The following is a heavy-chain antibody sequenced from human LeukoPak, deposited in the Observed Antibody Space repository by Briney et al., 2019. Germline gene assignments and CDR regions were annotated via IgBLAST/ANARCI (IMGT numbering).Heavy chain of an antibody. J-gene: IGHJ4*02. D-gene: IGHD6-19*01. Sequence: LRLSCAASGFTFDDYAMHWVRQAPGKGLEWVSGMSWNSGSIVYADSVKGRFTISRDNAKNSLYLQMNSLRAEDMALYYCAKDRGYSSGWFIDYWGQGTLVTVSS. CDR2: MSWNSGSI. CDR3: AKDRGYSSGWFIDY. V-gene: IGHV3-9*03. CDR1: GFTFDDYA.